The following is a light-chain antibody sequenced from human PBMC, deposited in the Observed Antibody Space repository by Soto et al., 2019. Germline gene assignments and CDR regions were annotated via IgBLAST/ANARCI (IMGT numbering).Light chain of an antibody. Sequence: EIVLTQSPATLSLSPGERATLSCRASQSVSSFLAWYQQKPGQAPRLLIYDAFNRATGIPTRFSGSGSGTDFTLTISILEPEDFAVYYCQQRTTWPLIFTFGPGTKVDIK. J-gene: IGKJ3*01. CDR1: QSVSSF. V-gene: IGKV3-11*01. CDR3: QQRTTWPLIFT. CDR2: DAF.